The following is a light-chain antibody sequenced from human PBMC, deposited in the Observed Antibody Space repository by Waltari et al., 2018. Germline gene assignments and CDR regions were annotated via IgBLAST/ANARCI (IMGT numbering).Light chain of an antibody. CDR3: SSYGGTNNFFV. V-gene: IGLV2-8*01. Sequence: QSALTQPPSASGSLGQSVTISCTGTSSDVGGYNYVSWLRHHPGKAPKLMIYDVNKRPSGVPDRCAASKSGNTASLTVSGLQAADEADYYCSSYGGTNNFFVFGTGTKVTVL. J-gene: IGLJ1*01. CDR2: DVN. CDR1: SSDVGGYNY.